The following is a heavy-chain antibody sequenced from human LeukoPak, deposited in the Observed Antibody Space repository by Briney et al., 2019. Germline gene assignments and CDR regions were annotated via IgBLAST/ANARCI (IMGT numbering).Heavy chain of an antibody. CDR3: AKGGATMVRGVIKYYFDY. J-gene: IGHJ4*02. Sequence: GGSLRLSCAASGFTFDDYGMSWVRQAPEKGLEWVSGINWNGIGTGYADSVKGRFTISRDNAKNSLYLQMNSLRAEDTAVYYCAKGGATMVRGVIKYYFDYWGQGTLVTVSS. CDR1: GFTFDDYG. V-gene: IGHV3-20*04. CDR2: INWNGIGT. D-gene: IGHD3-10*01.